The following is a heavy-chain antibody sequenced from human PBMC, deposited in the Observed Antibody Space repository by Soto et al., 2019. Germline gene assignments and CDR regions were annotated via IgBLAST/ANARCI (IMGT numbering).Heavy chain of an antibody. CDR3: ASRRSMSPRFDP. Sequence: QVQLVQSGAEVKKPGSSVKVSCKASGGTFSSYAISWVRQAPGQGLEWMGGIIPIFGTANYAQKFQGSVTNTADKSTSTAYMELSSLRSEDTAVYYCASRRSMSPRFDPWGQGTLVTVSS. CDR1: GGTFSSYA. CDR2: IIPIFGTA. D-gene: IGHD2-8*01. J-gene: IGHJ5*02. V-gene: IGHV1-69*06.